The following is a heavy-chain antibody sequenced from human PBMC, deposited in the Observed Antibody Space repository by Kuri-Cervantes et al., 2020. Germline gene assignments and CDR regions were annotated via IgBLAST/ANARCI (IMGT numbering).Heavy chain of an antibody. CDR1: GFTLSRYG. Sequence: GESLKISCAVSGFTLSRYGMHWVRQAPGKGLVWVSRINSDGSSTSYADSVKGRFTISRDNAKNTLYLQMNSLRAEDTAVYYCARDFVDGDYPGYWGQGTLVTVSS. D-gene: IGHD4-17*01. CDR3: ARDFVDGDYPGY. J-gene: IGHJ4*02. V-gene: IGHV3-74*01. CDR2: INSDGSST.